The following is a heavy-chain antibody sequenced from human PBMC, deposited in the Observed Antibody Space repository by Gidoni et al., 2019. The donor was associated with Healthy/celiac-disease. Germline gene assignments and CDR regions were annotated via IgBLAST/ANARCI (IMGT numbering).Heavy chain of an antibody. CDR2: SRSKAYGGTT. CDR1: GFTFGDYA. D-gene: IGHD3-3*02. V-gene: IGHV3-49*04. Sequence: EVQLVESGVGLVQPGRSLRLSCTASGFTFGDYAMSWVRQAPGKGLEWVGFSRSKAYGGTTEYAASVKGRFTISRDDSKSIAYLQMNSLKTEDTAVYYCTSPPSIRYGMDVWGQGTTVTVSS. CDR3: TSPPSIRYGMDV. J-gene: IGHJ6*02.